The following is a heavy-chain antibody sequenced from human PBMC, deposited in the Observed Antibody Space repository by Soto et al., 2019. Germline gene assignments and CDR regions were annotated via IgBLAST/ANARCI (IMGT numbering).Heavy chain of an antibody. CDR2: ISSSGSTI. Sequence: PGGSLRLSCAASGFTFSDYYMSWIRQAPGKGLEWVSYISSSGSTIYYADSVKGRFTISRDNAKNSLYLQMNSLRAEDTAVYYCATLLWFGELSGYYYGMDVWGQGTTVTVSS. V-gene: IGHV3-11*01. CDR1: GFTFSDYY. D-gene: IGHD3-10*01. CDR3: ATLLWFGELSGYYYGMDV. J-gene: IGHJ6*02.